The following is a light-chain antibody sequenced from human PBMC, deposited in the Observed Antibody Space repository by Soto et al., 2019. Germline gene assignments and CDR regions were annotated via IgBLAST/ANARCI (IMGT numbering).Light chain of an antibody. CDR2: DAS. CDR1: ESIANY. V-gene: IGKV1-33*01. CDR3: QQYGSQPFT. J-gene: IGKJ4*01. Sequence: DVQMTQSPASLSSSVGGSVIITCQANESIANYLNWFQHKRGQAPRLLISDASHLEKGVPSRFSGSRSGTDFVLAISSLQAEDVATYYCQQYGSQPFTFGGGTKVDMK.